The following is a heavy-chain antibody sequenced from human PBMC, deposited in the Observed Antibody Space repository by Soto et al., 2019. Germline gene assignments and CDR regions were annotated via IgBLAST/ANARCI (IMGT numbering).Heavy chain of an antibody. CDR1: GFTFNDYS. J-gene: IGHJ6*02. V-gene: IGHV3-21*01. CDR3: VRAGHVFDVHYYGMDL. D-gene: IGHD3-10*01. Sequence: SLRLSCEASGFTFNDYSMDWVRQAPEKGPEWVSSISSSGTYIYYADSVKGRFAISRDNANNVMYLQMDTLRAEDTAVYYCVRAGHVFDVHYYGMDLWGQGTTVTVSS. CDR2: ISSSGTYI.